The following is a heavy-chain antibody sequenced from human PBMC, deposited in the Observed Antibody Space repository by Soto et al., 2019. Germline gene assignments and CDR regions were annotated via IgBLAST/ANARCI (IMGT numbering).Heavy chain of an antibody. Sequence: VQLVESGGGLVQPGRSLRLSCAASGFNFDDYAMYWVRQVPGKGLEWVSGIDWNGGTTGYADSVQGRFTISRDNARNSPFLEMNIRRADDTALYYCGESRSSCVETALDVWGQGTPVIAS. V-gene: IGHV3-9*01. CDR3: GESRSSCVETALDV. CDR1: GFNFDDYA. CDR2: IDWNGGTT. J-gene: IGHJ6*02.